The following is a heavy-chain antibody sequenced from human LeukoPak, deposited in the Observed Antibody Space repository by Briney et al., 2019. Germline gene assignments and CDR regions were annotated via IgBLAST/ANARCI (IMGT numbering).Heavy chain of an antibody. Sequence: GASAKVSCKASGGTFSSYAISWVRQAPGQGLEWMGGIIPIFGTANYAQKFQGRVTITADESTSTAYMELSSLRSEDTAVYYCARVVLYYDFWSGYQIPGDFDYWGQGTLVTVSS. J-gene: IGHJ4*02. CDR1: GGTFSSYA. D-gene: IGHD3-3*01. CDR3: ARVVLYYDFWSGYQIPGDFDY. CDR2: IIPIFGTA. V-gene: IGHV1-69*13.